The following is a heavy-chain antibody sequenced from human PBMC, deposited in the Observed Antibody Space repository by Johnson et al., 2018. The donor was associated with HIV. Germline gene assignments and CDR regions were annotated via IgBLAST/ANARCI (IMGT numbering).Heavy chain of an antibody. CDR3: ARERSGTIAFDI. CDR2: IRSKAYGGPT. D-gene: IGHD1-7*01. CDR1: GFTFGDYA. V-gene: IGHV3-49*03. Sequence: MLLVESGGGLVQPGRSLRLSCTASGFTFGDYAMSWFRQAPGKGLEWVGFIRSKAYGGPTEYAASVKGRFTISRDDSKSIAYLPMNSLKTEDTAVYYCARERSGTIAFDIWGQGTMVTVSS. J-gene: IGHJ3*02.